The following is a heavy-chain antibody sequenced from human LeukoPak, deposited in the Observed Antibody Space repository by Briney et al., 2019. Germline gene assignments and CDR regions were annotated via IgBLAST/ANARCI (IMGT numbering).Heavy chain of an antibody. Sequence: GGSLRLSCAASGFTFSSYEMNWVRQAPGKGLEWVSYISSSGSTIYYADSVKGRFTISRDNAKNSLYLQMNSLRAEDTAVYYCARDEYYYDSSGYLDVWGKGTTVTISS. V-gene: IGHV3-48*03. D-gene: IGHD3-22*01. CDR3: ARDEYYYDSSGYLDV. CDR1: GFTFSSYE. CDR2: ISSSGSTI. J-gene: IGHJ6*03.